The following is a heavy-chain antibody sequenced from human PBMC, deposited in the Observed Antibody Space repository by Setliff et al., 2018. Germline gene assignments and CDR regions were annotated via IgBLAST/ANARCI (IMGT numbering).Heavy chain of an antibody. Sequence: LSLTCSVSGGSISSSYWTWIRQPPGKGLEWIGYVYSSGSSNYNPSLKSRVTISVDTSKNQFSLRLSSVTAADTAVYYCARAAKYDSSGYYGFWFDPWGQGNLVTVSS. V-gene: IGHV4-59*01. CDR1: GGSISSSY. D-gene: IGHD3-22*01. J-gene: IGHJ5*02. CDR3: ARAAKYDSSGYYGFWFDP. CDR2: VYSSGSS.